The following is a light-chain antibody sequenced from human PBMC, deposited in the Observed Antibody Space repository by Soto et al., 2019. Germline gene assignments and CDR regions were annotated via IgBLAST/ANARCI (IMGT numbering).Light chain of an antibody. CDR1: SSNIGAGYD. J-gene: IGLJ1*01. CDR2: GNS. CDR3: QSYDSSLSGYYV. V-gene: IGLV1-40*01. Sequence: QSALTQPPSVSGAPGQRVTISCTGSSSNIGAGYDVHWYQQLPGTAPKLLIYGNSNRPSGVPDRFSGSKSGTSASLAITGLQAEDEAHYYCQSYDSSLSGYYVFGTGTKLTVL.